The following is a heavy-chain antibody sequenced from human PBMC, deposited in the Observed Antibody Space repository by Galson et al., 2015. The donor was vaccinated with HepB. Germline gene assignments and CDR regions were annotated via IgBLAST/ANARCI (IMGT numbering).Heavy chain of an antibody. CDR3: ARFNGRLGFDI. D-gene: IGHD2-8*01. CDR1: GGSISSGSYY. CDR2: IYTIGST. V-gene: IGHV4-61*02. J-gene: IGHJ3*02. Sequence: TLSLTCTVSGGSISSGSYYWSWIRQPAGKGLGWIGRIYTIGSTDYTPSLKSRVTMSLDTSNNQFSLKLGSVTAADTAVYYCARFNGRLGFDIWGQGTMVTVSS.